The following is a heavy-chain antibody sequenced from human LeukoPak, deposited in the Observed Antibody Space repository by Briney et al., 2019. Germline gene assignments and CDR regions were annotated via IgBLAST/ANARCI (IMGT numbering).Heavy chain of an antibody. CDR3: ARPKLNDDAFDI. V-gene: IGHV4-59*01. CDR1: GGSISSYY. CDR2: IYYSGST. Sequence: PSETLPLTCTVSGGSISSYYWSWIRQPPGKGLEWIGYIYYSGSTNYNPSLKSRVTISVDTSKNQFSLKLSSVTAADTAVYYCARPKLNDDAFDIWGQGTMVTVSS. D-gene: IGHD1-1*01. J-gene: IGHJ3*02.